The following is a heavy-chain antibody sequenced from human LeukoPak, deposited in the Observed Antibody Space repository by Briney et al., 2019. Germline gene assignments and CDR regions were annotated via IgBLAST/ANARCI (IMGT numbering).Heavy chain of an antibody. CDR1: GFTFTSSA. J-gene: IGHJ4*02. CDR3: AAGSRFLEWLLLFDY. D-gene: IGHD3-3*01. CDR2: IVVGSGNT. V-gene: IGHV1-58*01. Sequence: SVKVSCKASGFTFTSSAVQWVRQARGQRLEWIGWIVVGSGNTNYAQKFQERVTITRDMSTSTAYMELSSLRSEDTAVYYCAAGSRFLEWLLLFDYWGQGTLVTVSS.